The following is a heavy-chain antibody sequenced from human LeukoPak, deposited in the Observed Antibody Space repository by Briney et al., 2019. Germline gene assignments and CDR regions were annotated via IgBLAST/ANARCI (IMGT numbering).Heavy chain of an antibody. J-gene: IGHJ4*02. V-gene: IGHV3-74*01. D-gene: IGHD6-19*01. CDR2: INIDGSDA. CDR1: GLTFSSYW. CDR3: ASIAVAGGDFDY. Sequence: GGSLRLSCAASGLTFSSYWMHWVRQAPGKGLVWVSRINIDGSDATYADSVKGRFTISRDNSKNTLYLQMNSLRAEDTAVYYCASIAVAGGDFDYWGQGTLVTVSS.